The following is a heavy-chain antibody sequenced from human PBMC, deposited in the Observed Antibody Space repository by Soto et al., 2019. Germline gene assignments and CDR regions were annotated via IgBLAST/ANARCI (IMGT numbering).Heavy chain of an antibody. D-gene: IGHD3-3*01. Sequence: QIQLVQSGAEVKKPGASVNVSCKTSGFSFTTYGVNWVRQAPGQGLEWVGWVSPYNGNTYYAQRLQVRVTMTTDTSTSTAYMELRSLRSDDTAVYYCARYDLKPPFDYWGQGTLVTVSS. CDR3: ARYDLKPPFDY. J-gene: IGHJ4*02. CDR2: VSPYNGNT. V-gene: IGHV1-18*01. CDR1: GFSFTTYG.